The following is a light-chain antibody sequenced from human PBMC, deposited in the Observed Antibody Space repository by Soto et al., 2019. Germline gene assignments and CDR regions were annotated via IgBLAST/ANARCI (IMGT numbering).Light chain of an antibody. V-gene: IGKV1-13*02. CDR2: DAS. Sequence: AIQLTQSPSSLSASVGDRVTITCRASQGISSALAWYQQKPGKAPKLLSYDASSLESGVPARFSGSGSGTDFTLTISSLQPEDFATYYCQQFNSYPSDFGQGTRLEIK. J-gene: IGKJ5*01. CDR1: QGISSA. CDR3: QQFNSYPSD.